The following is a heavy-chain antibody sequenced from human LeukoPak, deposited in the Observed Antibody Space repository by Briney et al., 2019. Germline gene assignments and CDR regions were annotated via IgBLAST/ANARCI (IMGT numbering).Heavy chain of an antibody. Sequence: PGGSLRLSCAASGFTFSSYAMSWVRQPPGKGLEWVSAISGSGGSTYYADSVKGRSTISRDNSKNTLYLQMNSLRAEDTAVYYCAKIKAAAASYWFDPWGQGTLVTVSS. V-gene: IGHV3-23*01. D-gene: IGHD6-13*01. J-gene: IGHJ5*02. CDR2: ISGSGGST. CDR1: GFTFSSYA. CDR3: AKIKAAAASYWFDP.